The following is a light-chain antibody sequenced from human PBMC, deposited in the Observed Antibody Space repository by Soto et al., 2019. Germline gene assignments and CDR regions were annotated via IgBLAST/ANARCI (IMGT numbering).Light chain of an antibody. CDR3: QQYGSSPT. V-gene: IGKV3-20*01. CDR2: GAS. Sequence: EIVLTQSPGTLSLSPGERATLSCRASQTVSSNYLAWFQQKPGQTPRLLIYGASSRATGIPDRFSGSGSGTDFTLTISRLEPEDFAVYYYQQYGSSPTFGQGTKVEIK. CDR1: QTVSSNY. J-gene: IGKJ1*01.